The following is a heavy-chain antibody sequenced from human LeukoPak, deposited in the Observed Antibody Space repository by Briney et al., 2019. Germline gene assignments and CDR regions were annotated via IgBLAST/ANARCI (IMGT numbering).Heavy chain of an antibody. Sequence: TETLSLTCTVSGGSIISYYWSWIRQPAGKGLEWIGRIYTSGSTNYNPSLKSRVTISVDTSKNQFSLKLSSVTAADTAVYYCARNPKDIVVVPAAWFDYWGQGTLVTVSS. J-gene: IGHJ4*02. D-gene: IGHD2-2*01. V-gene: IGHV4-4*07. CDR2: IYTSGST. CDR3: ARNPKDIVVVPAAWFDY. CDR1: GGSIISYY.